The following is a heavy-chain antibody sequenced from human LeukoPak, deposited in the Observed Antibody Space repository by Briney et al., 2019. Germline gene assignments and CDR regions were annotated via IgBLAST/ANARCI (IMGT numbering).Heavy chain of an antibody. V-gene: IGHV4-38-2*02. CDR3: ARGMYRYYFDY. Sequence: SETLSLTCTVSGYSISSGYYWGWIRQPPGKGLEWIGSIYHSGSTYYNPSLKSRVTISVDTSKNQFSLKLSSVTAADTAVYYCARGMYRYYFDYWGQGTLVTVSS. CDR1: GYSISSGYY. J-gene: IGHJ4*02. CDR2: IYHSGST. D-gene: IGHD2-8*02.